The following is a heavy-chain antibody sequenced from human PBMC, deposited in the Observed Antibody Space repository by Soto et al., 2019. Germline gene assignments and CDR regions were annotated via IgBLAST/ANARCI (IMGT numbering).Heavy chain of an antibody. J-gene: IGHJ6*02. Sequence: EGQLLESGGGLVQPGGSLRLSCAASGFTFSSCAMNWVRQAPGKGPEWVANIKQDGSEKYYVDSVKGRFTISRDNAKNSLYLQMNSLRAEDTAVYYCARAYYDFWSGYYSYYYYGMDVWGQGTTVTVSS. CDR3: ARAYYDFWSGYYSYYYYGMDV. CDR1: GFTFSSCA. D-gene: IGHD3-3*01. CDR2: IKQDGSEK. V-gene: IGHV3-7*01.